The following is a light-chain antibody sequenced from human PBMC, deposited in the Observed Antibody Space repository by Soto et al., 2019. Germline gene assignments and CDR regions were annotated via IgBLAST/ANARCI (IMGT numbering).Light chain of an antibody. CDR2: AAY. CDR3: QKYNNAPRT. CDR1: QGISNY. Sequence: DIRMTPPPSSLSASVGDRVTITSRASQGISNYLAWYQQKPGQVPKLLIYAAYSLQSGVPSRFSGSGSGTDFPLTISSLQPEDVATYYCQKYNNAPRTFGQGTTVEIK. J-gene: IGKJ1*01. V-gene: IGKV1-27*01.